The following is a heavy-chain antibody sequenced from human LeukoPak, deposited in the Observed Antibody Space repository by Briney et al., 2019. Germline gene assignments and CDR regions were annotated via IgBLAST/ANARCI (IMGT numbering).Heavy chain of an antibody. D-gene: IGHD4-17*01. CDR3: ATDNDYGDYLDALDI. V-gene: IGHV1-24*01. J-gene: IGHJ3*02. CDR2: FDPEDGET. CDR1: GYTLTELS. Sequence: ASVKVSCKVSGYTLTELSMHWVRQAPGKGLEWMGGFDPEDGETIYAQKFQGRVTMTEDTSTDTAYMELSSLRSEDTAVYYCATDNDYGDYLDALDIWGQGTMVTVSS.